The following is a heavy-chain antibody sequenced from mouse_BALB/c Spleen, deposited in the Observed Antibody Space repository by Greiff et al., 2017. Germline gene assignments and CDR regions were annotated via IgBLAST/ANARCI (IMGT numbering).Heavy chain of an antibody. D-gene: IGHD2-1*01. CDR1: GFTFSSYG. CDR3: ARCNYPYAMDY. CDR2: ISSGGSTI. V-gene: IGHV5-6*01. J-gene: IGHJ4*01. Sequence: EVQLVESGGDLVKPGGSLKLSCAASGFTFSSYGMSWVRQTPDKRLEWVATISSGGSTIYYADTVKGRFTISRDNPKNTLFLQMTSLRSEDTAMYYCARCNYPYAMDYWGQGTSVTVSS.